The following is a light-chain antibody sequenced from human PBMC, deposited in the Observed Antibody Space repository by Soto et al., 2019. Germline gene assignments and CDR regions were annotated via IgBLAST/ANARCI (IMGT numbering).Light chain of an antibody. CDR2: DVS. Sequence: QSALTQPPSVSGSPGQSVTISCTGTSSDVGAYNFVSWCQQYPGKAPKLIIFDVSARPSGVPDRFSGSKSGNTASLTISGLQADDEADYYCCSYAGTYSPVLGGGTKLTVL. CDR3: CSYAGTYSPV. J-gene: IGLJ2*01. V-gene: IGLV2-11*01. CDR1: SSDVGAYNF.